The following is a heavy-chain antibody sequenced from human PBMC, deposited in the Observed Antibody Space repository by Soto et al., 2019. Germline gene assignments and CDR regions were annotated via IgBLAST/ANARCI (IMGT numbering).Heavy chain of an antibody. CDR3: AREGYTFGPGAVSGAFDM. Sequence: QVQLVQSGAEVRRPGSSVKVSCKASGGTFGSNAISWVRQAPGQGLEWMGGIIPIFGTTNNAQKFQGRVMISVDESTNSAYMEMSCLRSEDTAIYYCAREGYTFGPGAVSGAFDMWVQGTLFTVSS. J-gene: IGHJ3*02. CDR2: IIPIFGTT. CDR1: GGTFGSNA. V-gene: IGHV1-69*12. D-gene: IGHD2-2*02.